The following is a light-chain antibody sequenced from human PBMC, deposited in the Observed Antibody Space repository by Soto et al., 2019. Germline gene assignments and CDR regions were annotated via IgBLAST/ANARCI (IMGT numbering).Light chain of an antibody. V-gene: IGLV2-14*01. J-gene: IGLJ2*01. CDR2: DVS. Sequence: QSALTQPASVSGSPGQSITITCTGTRSDIGAYNFVSWYQQHPGEVPKLMLYDVSIRPSGVSNRYSGSKSGNTASLTISGRQAEDEANYYCTSWTSSGTMIFGGGTKRTV. CDR3: TSWTSSGTMI. CDR1: RSDIGAYNF.